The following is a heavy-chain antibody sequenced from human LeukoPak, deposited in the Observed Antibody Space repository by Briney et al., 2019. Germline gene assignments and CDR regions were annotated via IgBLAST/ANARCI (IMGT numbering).Heavy chain of an antibody. CDR3: ARGGNDFSAPFQH. D-gene: IGHD3-3*01. V-gene: IGHV4-59*01. CDR2: IYYSGST. J-gene: IGHJ1*01. Sequence: SETLSLTCTVSGGSISSYYWSWIRQPPGKGLEWIGYIYYSGSTNYNPSLKSRVTISVDPSKNQFSLKLSSLTAADTAVYYCARGGNDFSAPFQHWGQGTLVTVSS. CDR1: GGSISSYY.